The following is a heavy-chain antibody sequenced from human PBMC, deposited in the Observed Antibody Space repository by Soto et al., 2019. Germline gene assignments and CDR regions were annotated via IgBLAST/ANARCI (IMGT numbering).Heavy chain of an antibody. CDR3: VRNAQWAFDI. CDR1: GYTFTSYG. D-gene: IGHD1-1*01. Sequence: GASVKVSCKASGYTFTSYGVRWVRQAPGQGLEWVGWTSPYNGNTNYAQKLQGRVTLTTDTSTDTAYVEVRSLRSDDTAMYYCVRNAQWAFDIWGQGTMVTVSS. V-gene: IGHV1-18*01. J-gene: IGHJ3*02. CDR2: TSPYNGNT.